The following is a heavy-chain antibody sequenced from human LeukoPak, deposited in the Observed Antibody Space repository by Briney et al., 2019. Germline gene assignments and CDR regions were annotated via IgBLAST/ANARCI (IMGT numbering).Heavy chain of an antibody. CDR2: ISGGGRST. Sequence: PGGSLRLPCAASGFTFSTCAMSWVRQAPGKGLEWVSTISGGGRSTDYADSVKGHFTISRDNSKNTLYLQMNSLRAEDTAVYYCARERYFDYWGQGTLVTVSS. CDR3: ARERYFDY. CDR1: GFTFSTCA. V-gene: IGHV3-23*01. J-gene: IGHJ4*02.